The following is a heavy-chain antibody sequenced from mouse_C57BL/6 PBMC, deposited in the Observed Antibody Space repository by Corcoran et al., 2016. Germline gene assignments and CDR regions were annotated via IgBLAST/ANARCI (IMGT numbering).Heavy chain of an antibody. D-gene: IGHD2-5*01. V-gene: IGHV3-6*01. CDR3: ASAYYSNYWDY. CDR1: GYSITSGYY. J-gene: IGHJ2*01. CDR2: ISYDGSN. Sequence: DVQLQESGPGLVKPSQSLSLTCSVTGYSITSGYYWNWIRQFPGNKLEWMGYISYDGSNNYNPSLKNRISITRDTSKNQFFLKLNSVTTEDTATYYCASAYYSNYWDYWGQGTTLTVSS.